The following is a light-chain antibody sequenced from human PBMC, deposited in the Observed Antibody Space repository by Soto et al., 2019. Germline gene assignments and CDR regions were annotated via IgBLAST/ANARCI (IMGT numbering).Light chain of an antibody. CDR1: KNDIGVYDF. CDR2: EVV. Sequence: ALTQPPSASGSPGQSVTISCTGTKNDIGVYDFVSWYQHHPGKAPRLIIYEVVQRPSGVPDRFSGSKSGNTASLTVSGLQAAGEADYFCKSYAGSNTYVFGSGTKATVL. J-gene: IGLJ1*01. V-gene: IGLV2-8*01. CDR3: KSYAGSNTYV.